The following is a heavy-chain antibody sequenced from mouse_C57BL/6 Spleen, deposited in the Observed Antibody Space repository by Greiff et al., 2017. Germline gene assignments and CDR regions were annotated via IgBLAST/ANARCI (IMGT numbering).Heavy chain of an antibody. D-gene: IGHD1-1*01. CDR3: ARVGSTDAMDY. CDR1: GFTFSDYY. J-gene: IGHJ4*01. CDR2: INYDGSST. Sequence: EVMLVESEGGLVQPGSSMKLSCTASGFTFSDYYMAWVRQVPGKGLEWVANINYDGSSTYYLDSLKSRFIISRDNAKNILYLQMSSLKSEDTATYYCARVGSTDAMDYWGQGTSVTVSS. V-gene: IGHV5-16*01.